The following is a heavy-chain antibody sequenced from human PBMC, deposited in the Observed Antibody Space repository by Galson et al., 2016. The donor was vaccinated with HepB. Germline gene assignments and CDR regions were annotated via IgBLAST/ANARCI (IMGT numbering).Heavy chain of an antibody. CDR3: ARPYYGPTSGGAFDI. CDR2: IGASGTKM. Sequence: SLRLSCAGSGFTFSNAWMTWVRQAPGKGLEWVSYIGASGTKMYHADSVKGRFSISRDNAKNSLYLQMNNLRDEDTAVYYCARPYYGPTSGGAFDISGQGTMVIVSS. D-gene: IGHD1-26*01. CDR1: GFTFSNAW. J-gene: IGHJ3*02. V-gene: IGHV3-48*02.